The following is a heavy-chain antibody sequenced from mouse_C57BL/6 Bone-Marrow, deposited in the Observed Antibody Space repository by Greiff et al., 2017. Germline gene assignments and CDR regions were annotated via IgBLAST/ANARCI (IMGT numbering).Heavy chain of an antibody. CDR2: IYPRSGNT. CDR3: AREGLSLFAY. J-gene: IGHJ3*01. V-gene: IGHV1-81*01. Sequence: VQLQQSGAELARPGASVKLSCKASGYTFTSYGISWVKQRTGQGLEWIGEIYPRSGNTYYNEKFKGKATLTADKSSSTAYMELHSLTSEDSAVYFCAREGLSLFAYWGQGTLVTVSA. D-gene: IGHD2-4*01. CDR1: GYTFTSYG.